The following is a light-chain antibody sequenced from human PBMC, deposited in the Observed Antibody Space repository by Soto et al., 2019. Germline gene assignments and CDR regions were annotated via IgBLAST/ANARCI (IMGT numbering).Light chain of an antibody. J-gene: IGKJ1*01. Sequence: DIQMTQSPSTLSASVGDSVTITCRASQSISGRLAWYQQKPGKAPKLLIYDASSLEGWVPSRFSGSGSGTEFTLTISGLQPDDLATYYCQHYNNYPWTFGQGTNVEI. CDR3: QHYNNYPWT. CDR2: DAS. CDR1: QSISGR. V-gene: IGKV1-5*01.